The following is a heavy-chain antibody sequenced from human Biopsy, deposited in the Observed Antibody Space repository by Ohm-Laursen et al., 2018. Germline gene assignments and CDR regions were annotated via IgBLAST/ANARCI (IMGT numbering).Heavy chain of an antibody. CDR3: ARGYCTAINCYMLRSFYFDS. Sequence: SLGLSCSASGFSSKTYWMNWVRQAPGKGLEWVANIRQDGKEKFYVDSVKGRFTISRDNAKNSLYLQMNSLRAEDTGVYYCARGYCTAINCYMLRSFYFDSWGQGAPVTVSS. J-gene: IGHJ4*02. D-gene: IGHD2-2*02. CDR1: GFSSKTYW. V-gene: IGHV3-7*01. CDR2: IRQDGKEK.